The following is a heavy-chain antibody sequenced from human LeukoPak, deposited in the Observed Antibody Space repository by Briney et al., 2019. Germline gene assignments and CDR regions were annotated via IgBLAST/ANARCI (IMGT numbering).Heavy chain of an antibody. CDR2: ISSSSSYI. CDR1: GFTFSSYS. D-gene: IGHD2-2*01. Sequence: GGSLRLSCAASGFTFSSYSVNWVRQAPGKGLEWVSSISSSSSYIYYADSVKGRFTISRDNAKNSLYLQMNSLRAEDTAVYYCARSVGETGIVVVPAAIFDYWGQGTLVTVSS. J-gene: IGHJ4*02. CDR3: ARSVGETGIVVVPAAIFDY. V-gene: IGHV3-21*01.